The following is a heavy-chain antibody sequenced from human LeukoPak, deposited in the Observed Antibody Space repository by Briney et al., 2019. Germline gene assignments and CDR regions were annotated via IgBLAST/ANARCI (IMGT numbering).Heavy chain of an antibody. V-gene: IGHV3-7*01. CDR3: ARDLNGPSFY. Sequence: GGSLRLSCAASGFTFDDYAMHWLRQAPGKGLEWVANIRQDGNEKYYVDSVKGRFTISRDNAQNSLYLQLNSLRAEDTAVYYCARDLNGPSFYWGQGTLVTVSS. J-gene: IGHJ4*02. CDR2: IRQDGNEK. CDR1: GFTFDDYA. D-gene: IGHD2-8*01.